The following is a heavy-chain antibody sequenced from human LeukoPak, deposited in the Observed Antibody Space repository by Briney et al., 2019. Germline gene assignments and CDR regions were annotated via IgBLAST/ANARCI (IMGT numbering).Heavy chain of an antibody. J-gene: IGHJ3*01. V-gene: IGHV4-59*11. D-gene: IGHD3-3*01. CDR2: IYYSGST. CDR3: AREWSAFDF. CDR1: GDSSDYHK. Sequence: SETLSLTCTVSGDSSDYHKWYWIRQPPGKGLEWLGYIYYSGSTNYNPALKSRVTISVDTSKNQFSLKLNSVTSADTAVYYCAREWSAFDFWGQGTMVTVSS.